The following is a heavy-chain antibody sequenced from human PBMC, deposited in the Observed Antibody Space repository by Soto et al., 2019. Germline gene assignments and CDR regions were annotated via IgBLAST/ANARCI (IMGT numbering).Heavy chain of an antibody. CDR3: AGEGPAPLYVSGMDV. Sequence: QVQLVQSRGEVKKPGASVKVSCKTSGYSFTTYGISWVRQAPGQGLEWMGWISGYNGNTNYAQKLQGRVTMTTDTSKSTEYMALRSLRSDDTAGYYCAGEGPAPLYVSGMDVWGQGSTVTVSS. J-gene: IGHJ6*02. CDR2: ISGYNGNT. V-gene: IGHV1-18*01. D-gene: IGHD3-16*01. CDR1: GYSFTTYG.